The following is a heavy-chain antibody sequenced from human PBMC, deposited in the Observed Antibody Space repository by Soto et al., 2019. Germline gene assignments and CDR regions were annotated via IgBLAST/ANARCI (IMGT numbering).Heavy chain of an antibody. J-gene: IGHJ4*02. CDR1: GHSLTGLS. D-gene: IGHD3-16*02. CDR2: LEPQDGKT. V-gene: IGHV1-24*01. Sequence: ASVKVSCKVSGHSLTGLSMHWVRQAPGKGLEWMGGLEPQDGKTIYAQKFQGRVTMTEDTSTDTAKLDLSSLISEDTAVCSCIVVSFWGNYRTFDLWGQGALVTV. CDR3: IVVSFWGNYRTFDL.